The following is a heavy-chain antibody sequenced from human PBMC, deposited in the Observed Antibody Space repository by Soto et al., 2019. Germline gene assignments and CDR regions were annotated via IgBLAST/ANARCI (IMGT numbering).Heavy chain of an antibody. CDR2: INPNSGGT. D-gene: IGHD3-10*01. V-gene: IGHV1-2*02. Sequence: ASVKVSCKASGYTFTGYYIHWVRQAPGQGLEWMGWINPNSGGTNYAQKFQGRVTMTRDTSISTAYMELSRLSSDGTAVYYCARYGSGSYFDYRGQGTLVTVSS. CDR3: ARYGSGSYFDY. J-gene: IGHJ4*02. CDR1: GYTFTGYY.